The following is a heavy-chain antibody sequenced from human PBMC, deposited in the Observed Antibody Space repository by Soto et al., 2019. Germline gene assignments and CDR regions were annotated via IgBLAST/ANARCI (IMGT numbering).Heavy chain of an antibody. V-gene: IGHV1-3*01. CDR1: GYTFTRYN. CDR2: INVGNGNT. CDR3: ARPPEYDGCLDS. J-gene: IGHJ4*02. D-gene: IGHD3-16*01. Sequence: GASVKVSCKTPGYTFTRYNIPWVRQAPGQRLEWMGWINVGNGNTRYSQKFQGRLTLTRDTPGNTAYLELNSLISEDTAVYYRARPPEYDGCLDSWGQGTLVTVSS.